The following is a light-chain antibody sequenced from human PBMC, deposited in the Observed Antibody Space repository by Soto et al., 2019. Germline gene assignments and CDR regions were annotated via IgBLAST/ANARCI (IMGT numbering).Light chain of an antibody. V-gene: IGLV2-14*01. J-gene: IGLJ1*01. Sequence: QSALTQPASVSGSPGQSITIFCPGTSSDVGGYNYVSWYQQHPGKAPKLIIYEVSNRPSGVSNRFSGSKSGNTASLTISGLQAEDEADYYCASYTSSSSYVFGTVTKLTGL. CDR2: EVS. CDR1: SSDVGGYNY. CDR3: ASYTSSSSYV.